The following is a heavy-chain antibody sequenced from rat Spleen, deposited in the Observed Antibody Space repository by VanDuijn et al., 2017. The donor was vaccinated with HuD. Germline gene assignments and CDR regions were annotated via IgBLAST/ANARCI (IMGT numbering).Heavy chain of an antibody. D-gene: IGHD1-12*01. J-gene: IGHJ4*01. CDR2: ISTGGSAT. Sequence: EVQLVESGGGLVQPGRSMKDSCAASGFTSSNYYMAWVRQAPTKGLEWVAYISTGGSATYYRDSVKGRFTISRDNAKNTLFLQMDSLRAEDTAINYCTRYYEGYVMDAWGQGASVTVSS. CDR1: GFTSSNYY. V-gene: IGHV5-25*01. CDR3: TRYYEGYVMDA.